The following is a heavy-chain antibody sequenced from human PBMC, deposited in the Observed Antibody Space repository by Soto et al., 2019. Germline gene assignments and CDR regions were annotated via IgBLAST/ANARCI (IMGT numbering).Heavy chain of an antibody. CDR2: ISAYNGNT. CDR1: GYTFTSYG. CDR3: ARHSYYDSSGYLGV. Sequence: AASVKVSCKASGYTFTSYGISWVRQAPGQGLEWMGWISAYNGNTNYAQKLQGRVTMTTDTSTSTAYMELRSLRSDDTAVYYCARHSYYDSSGYLGVWGQGTTVTVSS. J-gene: IGHJ6*02. V-gene: IGHV1-18*01. D-gene: IGHD3-22*01.